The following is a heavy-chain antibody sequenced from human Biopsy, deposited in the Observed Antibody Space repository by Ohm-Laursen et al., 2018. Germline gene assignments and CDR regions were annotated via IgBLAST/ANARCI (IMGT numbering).Heavy chain of an antibody. CDR2: IIPILRTT. CDR1: TGTFNSYG. D-gene: IGHD2-2*01. CDR3: AREAIGYQLPCDD. Sequence: SVKGSCKAPTGTFNSYGIIWVRQAPGQGLEWMGRIIPILRTTAYAQTFLGRVTITADSPTSTVDMELTSLTFDDTAVYFCAREAIGYQLPCDDWGQGTLVTVSS. J-gene: IGHJ4*02. V-gene: IGHV1-69*11.